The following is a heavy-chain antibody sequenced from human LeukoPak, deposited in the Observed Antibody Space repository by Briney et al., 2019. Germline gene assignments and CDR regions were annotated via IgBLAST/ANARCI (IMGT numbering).Heavy chain of an antibody. V-gene: IGHV3-21*01. CDR3: AREMLAAVAAQS. Sequence: GGSLRLSCAASGFTFSSHGMNWVRQAPGKGLEWVSGIIPSGHTTYYADSVKGRFTISRDNAKNSLYLQMNSLRAEDTAVYYCAREMLAAVAAQSWGQGTLVTVSS. J-gene: IGHJ5*02. CDR1: GFTFSSHG. D-gene: IGHD6-19*01. CDR2: IIPSGHTT.